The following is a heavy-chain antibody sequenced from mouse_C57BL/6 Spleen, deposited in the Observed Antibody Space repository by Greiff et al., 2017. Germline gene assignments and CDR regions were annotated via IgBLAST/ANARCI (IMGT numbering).Heavy chain of an antibody. V-gene: IGHV5-9-1*02. CDR1: GFTFSSYA. CDR2: ISSGGDYI. CDR3: TRDRAAQVLFAY. J-gene: IGHJ3*01. D-gene: IGHD3-2*02. Sequence: EVKLVESGEGLVKPGGSLKLSCAASGFTFSSYAMSWVRQTPEKRLEWVAYISSGGDYIYYADTVKGRFTISRDNARNTLYLQMSSLKSEDTAMYYCTRDRAAQVLFAYWGQGTLVTVSA.